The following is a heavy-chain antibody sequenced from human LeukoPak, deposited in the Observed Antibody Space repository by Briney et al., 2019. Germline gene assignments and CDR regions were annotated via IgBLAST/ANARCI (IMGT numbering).Heavy chain of an antibody. J-gene: IGHJ6*03. D-gene: IGHD3-16*01. CDR3: AKEGDEFRGYLDV. CDR1: GFTFSRLG. CDR2: IHNDGTQG. Sequence: PGGSLRLSCAASGFTFSRLGMQWVRQAPGKGLEWVAVIHNDGTQGQYADSVKGQFTISKDNSQNTLYLQMNNLRDDDTAVYYCAKEGDEFRGYLDVWGKGTTVTVSS. V-gene: IGHV3-30*02.